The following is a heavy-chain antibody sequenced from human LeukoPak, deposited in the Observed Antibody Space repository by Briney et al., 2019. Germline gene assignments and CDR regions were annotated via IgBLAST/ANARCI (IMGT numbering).Heavy chain of an antibody. V-gene: IGHV3-64*01. CDR3: ARVSVVSKYYFDY. CDR2: ISSNGGST. D-gene: IGHD5/OR15-5a*01. Sequence: GGSLRLSCAASGFTFSSYAMSWVRQAPGKGLEYVSAISSNGGSTYYANSVKGRFTISRDNSKNTLYLQMGSLRAEDMAVYYCARVSVVSKYYFDYWGQGTLVTVSS. J-gene: IGHJ4*02. CDR1: GFTFSSYA.